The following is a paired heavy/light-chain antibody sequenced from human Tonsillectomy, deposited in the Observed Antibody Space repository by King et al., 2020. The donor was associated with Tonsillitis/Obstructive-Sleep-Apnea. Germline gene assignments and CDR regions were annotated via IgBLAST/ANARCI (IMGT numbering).Heavy chain of an antibody. V-gene: IGHV1-18*01. CDR2: ISAYNDNT. CDR1: GYTFTSYG. D-gene: IGHD3-3*01. Sequence: VQLLQSGAEVKKPGASVKVSCKASGYTFTSYGLSWVRQAPGQGLEWMGWISAYNDNTNYAQKFQGRVTMTIDTSTNTAFMELRSLRSDDTAVYYCARDPPYYDFWSGSHGTSRYLDFWGQGTLVTVSS. J-gene: IGHJ4*02. CDR3: ARDPPYYDFWSGSHGTSRYLDF.
Light chain of an antibody. CDR2: RSN. Sequence: QSVLTQPPSASGTPGQRVTISCSGSSSNIGSNYVYWYQQLPGTAPKLLIYRSNQRPSGVPDRFSGSKSGTSASLAISGLRSEDEADYYCAAWDDSLSGWVFGGGTKVTVL. CDR3: AAWDDSLSGWV. J-gene: IGLJ3*02. CDR1: SSNIGSNY. V-gene: IGLV1-47*01.